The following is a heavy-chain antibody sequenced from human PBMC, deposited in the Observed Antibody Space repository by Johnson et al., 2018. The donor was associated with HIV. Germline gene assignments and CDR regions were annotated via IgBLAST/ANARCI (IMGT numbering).Heavy chain of an antibody. CDR2: IWYDGSNK. Sequence: VQLVESGGGVVQPGRSLRLSCAASGFTFSSYGMHWVRQAPGKGLEWVAVIWYDGSNKYYADSVKGRFTISRDNSKNTLYLQMNSLRAEDKAVYYCVKELEGAISAFDIWGQGTMVTVSS. CDR3: VKELEGAISAFDI. D-gene: IGHD3-16*01. V-gene: IGHV3-33*06. J-gene: IGHJ3*02. CDR1: GFTFSSYG.